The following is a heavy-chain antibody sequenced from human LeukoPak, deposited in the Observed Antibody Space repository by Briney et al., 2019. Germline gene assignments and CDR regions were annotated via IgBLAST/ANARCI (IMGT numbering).Heavy chain of an antibody. J-gene: IGHJ4*02. V-gene: IGHV4-4*07. Sequence: PSETLSPTCTVSGVSITSFYWSWIRQPAGKGLEYIGRIYTSGSTNYNPSLKSRVTMSVDTSKNQFSLKLSSVTAADTAVYYCARDLSSGTYGTLDYWGQGTLVTVSS. CDR2: IYTSGST. CDR1: GVSITSFY. CDR3: ARDLSSGTYGTLDY. D-gene: IGHD1-26*01.